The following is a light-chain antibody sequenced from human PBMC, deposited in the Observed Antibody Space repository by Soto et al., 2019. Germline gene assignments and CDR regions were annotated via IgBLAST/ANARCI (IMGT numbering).Light chain of an antibody. V-gene: IGLV2-14*02. CDR3: SSYTSSITPYV. Sequence: QSVLAQPASVSGSPGQSITISCTGTSNDVGSYDLVSWYQQHPGKAPKLLIYGVSSRPSGVSNRFSGSKSGNAAYLTISGLQADDEAEYYCSSYTSSITPYVFGTGTKVTVL. J-gene: IGLJ1*01. CDR2: GVS. CDR1: SNDVGSYDL.